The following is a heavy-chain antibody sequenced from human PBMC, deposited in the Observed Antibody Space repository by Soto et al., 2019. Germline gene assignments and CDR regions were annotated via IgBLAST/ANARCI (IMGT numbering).Heavy chain of an antibody. CDR1: GGSISSGGYS. D-gene: IGHD6-13*01. Sequence: SETLSLTCAVSGGSISSGGYSWSWIRQPPGKGLEWIGYIYHSGSTYYNPSLKSRVTISVDRSKNQFSLKLSSVTAADTAVYYCASQGLAGNSYWGQGTLVTVS. V-gene: IGHV4-30-2*02. CDR3: ASQGLAGNSY. CDR2: IYHSGST. J-gene: IGHJ4*02.